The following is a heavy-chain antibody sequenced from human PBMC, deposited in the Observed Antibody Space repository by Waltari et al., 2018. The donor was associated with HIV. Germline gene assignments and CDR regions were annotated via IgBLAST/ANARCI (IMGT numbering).Heavy chain of an antibody. CDR3: ARGAVGGLFDY. Sequence: VQLVESGGGVVQPGRPLRLSCAASGFPFSSYVMHWVRQAPGKGLEWVAVIWNDGSNRNHADSVKGRFTISRDNSKNTVYVQMNRLRAEDTAVYYCARGAVGGLFDYWGQGTLVTVSS. CDR2: IWNDGSNR. V-gene: IGHV3-33*01. D-gene: IGHD1-26*01. J-gene: IGHJ4*02. CDR1: GFPFSSYV.